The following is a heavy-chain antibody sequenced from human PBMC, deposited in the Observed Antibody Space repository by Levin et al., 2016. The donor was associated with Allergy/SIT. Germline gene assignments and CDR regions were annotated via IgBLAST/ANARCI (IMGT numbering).Heavy chain of an antibody. D-gene: IGHD1-26*01. Sequence: WIRQPPGKGLEWIGYIYYSGSTNYNPSLKSRVTISVDTSKNQFSLKLSSVTAADTAVYYCARAGPISGSLPYFDYWGQGTLVTVSS. V-gene: IGHV4-59*01. CDR2: IYYSGST. J-gene: IGHJ4*02. CDR3: ARAGPISGSLPYFDY.